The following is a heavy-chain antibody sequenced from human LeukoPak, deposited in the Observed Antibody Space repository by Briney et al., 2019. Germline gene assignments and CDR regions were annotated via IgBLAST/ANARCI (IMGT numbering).Heavy chain of an antibody. CDR2: IYSSGST. Sequence: SETLSLTCTVSGGSISNSVYYWAWVRQPPGEGLEWIGSIYSSGSTYYNPSLKSRVTISVDTSKNQFSLKLTSVTAADTAVYYCASTGYWGQGTLVTVSS. D-gene: IGHD4-17*01. CDR3: ASTGY. V-gene: IGHV4-39*01. J-gene: IGHJ4*02. CDR1: GGSISNSVYY.